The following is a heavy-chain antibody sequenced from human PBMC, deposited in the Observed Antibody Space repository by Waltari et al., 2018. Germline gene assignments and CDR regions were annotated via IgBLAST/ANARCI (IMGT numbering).Heavy chain of an antibody. D-gene: IGHD5-12*01. V-gene: IGHV4-59*11. J-gene: IGHJ4*02. CDR1: GGSISSHY. CDR3: AREGTRWLQLDY. Sequence: QVQLQESGPGLVKPSEPLSLTCTVSGGSISSHYWSWIRQPPGKGLEWIGYIYYSGSTNYNPSLKSRVTISVDTSKNQFSLKLSSVTAADTAVYYCAREGTRWLQLDYWGQGTLVTVSS. CDR2: IYYSGST.